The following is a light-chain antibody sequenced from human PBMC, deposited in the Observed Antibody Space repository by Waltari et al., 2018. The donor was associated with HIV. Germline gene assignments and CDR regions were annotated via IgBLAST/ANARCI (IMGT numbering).Light chain of an antibody. J-gene: IGLJ2*01. Sequence: SDELPQPPSVSVSPGQTASITCSGDKLGAKYVCWYQQKPGQSPVVVIYQDDKRPSGIPERFSGSNSGNTATLTISGTQAMDEADYYCQAWDSSTEVFGGGTKLTV. CDR3: QAWDSSTEV. V-gene: IGLV3-1*01. CDR1: KLGAKY. CDR2: QDD.